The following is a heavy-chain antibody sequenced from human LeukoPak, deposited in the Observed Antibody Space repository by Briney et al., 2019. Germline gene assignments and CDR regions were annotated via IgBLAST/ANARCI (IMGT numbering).Heavy chain of an antibody. D-gene: IGHD3-10*01. CDR3: ARDYYGSGSHPNWFDP. V-gene: IGHV4-4*07. CDR1: GGSISGYY. CDR2: IYTSGST. J-gene: IGHJ5*02. Sequence: SETLSLTCTVSGGSISGYYWSWIRQPAGKGLEWIGRIYTSGSTNYNPSLKSRVTMSLDTSKNQFSLKLSSVTAADTAVYYCARDYYGSGSHPNWFDPWGQGTLVTVSS.